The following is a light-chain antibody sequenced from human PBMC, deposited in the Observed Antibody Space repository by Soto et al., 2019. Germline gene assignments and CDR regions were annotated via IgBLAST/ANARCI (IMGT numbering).Light chain of an antibody. Sequence: EIVLTQSPGSLSLSPGERATLSCRASETISSSYLAWYQQKPGQAPRLVMFGASSRATDIPDRFSGSGSGTDFTLTISRLEPDDFAVYYCQHYGSSPPRTFGQGPRVEIK. CDR1: ETISSSY. CDR3: QHYGSSPPRT. J-gene: IGKJ1*01. V-gene: IGKV3-20*01. CDR2: GAS.